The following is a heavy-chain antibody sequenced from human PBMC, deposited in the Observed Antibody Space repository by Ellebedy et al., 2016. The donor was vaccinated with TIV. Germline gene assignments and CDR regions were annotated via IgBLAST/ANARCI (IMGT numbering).Heavy chain of an antibody. CDR2: INPDNDYT. J-gene: IGHJ3*01. Sequence: AASVKVSCKASGYTFTSYAMNWVRQAPGQRLEWIGRINPDNDYTRYSQKFQGRVNMTRDTSASTGHMELSSLRFEDTAVYYCARVSGWSPGDGFDFWGQGTMISVSS. D-gene: IGHD6-19*01. CDR1: GYTFTSYA. CDR3: ARVSGWSPGDGFDF. V-gene: IGHV1-3*01.